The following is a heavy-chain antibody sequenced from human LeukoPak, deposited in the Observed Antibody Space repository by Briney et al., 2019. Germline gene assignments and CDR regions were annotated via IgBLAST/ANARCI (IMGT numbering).Heavy chain of an antibody. CDR2: ICDNNGNT. J-gene: IGHJ5*02. Sequence: ASVKVSCKASGYPFTMYGFNWVRQAHGQGLEWMGCICDNNGNTNYAQKFQGRVTMTTDTSTNTAYMDLTNLKSDDTAIYYCARGPRFDPWGQGTLVTVSS. V-gene: IGHV1-18*01. CDR3: ARGPRFDP. CDR1: GYPFTMYG.